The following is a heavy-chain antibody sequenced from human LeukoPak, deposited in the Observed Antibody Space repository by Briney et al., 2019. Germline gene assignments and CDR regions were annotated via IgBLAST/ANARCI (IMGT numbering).Heavy chain of an antibody. CDR1: GGSISSYY. V-gene: IGHV4-59*01. CDR3: ARNPRIAAAGTAPRGPTTFFDY. Sequence: SETLSLTCTVSGGSISSYYWSWIRQPPGKGLEWIGYIYYSGSTNYNPSLKSRVTISVDTSKNQFSLKLSSVTAADTAVYYCARNPRIAAAGTAPRGPTTFFDYWGQGTLVTVSS. D-gene: IGHD6-13*01. CDR2: IYYSGST. J-gene: IGHJ4*02.